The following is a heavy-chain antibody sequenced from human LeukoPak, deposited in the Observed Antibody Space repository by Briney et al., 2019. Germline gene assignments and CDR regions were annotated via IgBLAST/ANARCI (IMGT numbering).Heavy chain of an antibody. Sequence: SQTLSLTCAVSGGSISSGDYSWSWIRQPPGKGLEWIGYIFHGESTYYNPSLKSRVTISTDRSKDQFSLKLSAVTAADTAVYYCARGRSTVNDFFDIWGQGTMVTVPS. V-gene: IGHV4-30-2*01. CDR3: ARGRSTVNDFFDI. D-gene: IGHD4-17*01. CDR1: GGSISSGDYS. CDR2: IFHGEST. J-gene: IGHJ3*02.